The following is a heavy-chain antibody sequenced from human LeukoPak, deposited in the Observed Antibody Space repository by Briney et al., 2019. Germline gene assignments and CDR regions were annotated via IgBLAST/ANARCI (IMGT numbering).Heavy chain of an antibody. J-gene: IGHJ2*01. D-gene: IGHD3-22*01. CDR1: GGSISSGGYY. CDR3: ARERGYDSSGYYQGYFDL. CDR2: IYYSGST. Sequence: PSQTLSLTCTVSGGSISSGGYYWSWIRQHPGKGLEWIGYIYYSGSTYYNPSLKSRVTMSVDTSKNQSSLKLSSVTAADTAVYYCARERGYDSSGYYQGYFDLWGRGTLVTVSS. V-gene: IGHV4-31*03.